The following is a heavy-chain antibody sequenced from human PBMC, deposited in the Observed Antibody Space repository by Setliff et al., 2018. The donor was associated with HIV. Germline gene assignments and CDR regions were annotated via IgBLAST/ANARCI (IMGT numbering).Heavy chain of an antibody. J-gene: IGHJ4*02. CDR1: GFTLSTSE. D-gene: IGHD3-9*01. Sequence: GGSLRLSCAVSGFTLSTSEMNWVRQAPGKTLEWLSYIDGRGTTIYYADSVKGRFTVSRDIARNSLNLEMNSLRVEDTAVYYCAKKKGFYDVLTGMDYWGQGTLVTVSS. CDR3: AKKKGFYDVLTGMDY. V-gene: IGHV3-48*03. CDR2: IDGRGTTI.